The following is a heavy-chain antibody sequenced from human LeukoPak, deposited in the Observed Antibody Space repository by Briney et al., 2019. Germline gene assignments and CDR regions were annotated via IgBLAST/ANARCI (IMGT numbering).Heavy chain of an antibody. V-gene: IGHV1-46*01. J-gene: IGHJ4*02. CDR2: INPSGGST. CDR1: GYTFTSYY. Sequence: GASVKVSCKASGYTFTSYYMHWVRQAPGQGLEWMGIINPSGGSTSYAQKFQGRVTMTRDTSKSTVYMQLSSLRSEDTAVYYCAAIGAYCGGGCPPDTDYWGQETLVTVSS. CDR3: AAIGAYCGGGCPPDTDY. D-gene: IGHD2-21*02.